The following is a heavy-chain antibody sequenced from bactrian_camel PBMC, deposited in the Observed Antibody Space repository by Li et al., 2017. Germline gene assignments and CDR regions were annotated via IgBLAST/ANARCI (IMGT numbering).Heavy chain of an antibody. CDR3: VGEDGGSWAFGY. CDR2: IYSGGGTT. Sequence: VQLVESGGGLVQPGGSLRLSCAASGFTFTTNYMYWVRQAPGKGLEWVSGIYSGGGTTYYADSVKGRFTISRDNAKNTVYLQMDSLKPEDTAVYYCVGEDGGSWAFGYWGQGTQVTVS. D-gene: IGHD6*01. V-gene: IGHV3S40*01. CDR1: GFTFTTNY. J-gene: IGHJ6*01.